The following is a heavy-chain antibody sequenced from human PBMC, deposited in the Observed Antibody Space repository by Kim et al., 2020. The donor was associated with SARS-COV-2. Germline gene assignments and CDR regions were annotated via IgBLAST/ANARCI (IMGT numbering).Heavy chain of an antibody. CDR1: GGSVSSGSYY. J-gene: IGHJ4*02. CDR2: IYYSGST. D-gene: IGHD6-19*01. CDR3: ARDSGSGWYRFDY. V-gene: IGHV4-61*01. Sequence: SETLSLTCTVSGGSVSSGSYYWSWIRQPPGKGLEWIGYIYYSGSTNYNPSLKSRVTISVDTSKNQFSLKLSSVTAADTAVYYCARDSGSGWYRFDYWGQGTLVTVSS.